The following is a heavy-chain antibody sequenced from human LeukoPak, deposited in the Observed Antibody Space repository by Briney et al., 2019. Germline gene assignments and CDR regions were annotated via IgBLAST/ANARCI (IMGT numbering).Heavy chain of an antibody. Sequence: ASVKVSCKASGGTFSSYAIIWVRQAPGQGLEWMGRIIPILGIANYAQKFQGRVTITADKSTSTAYVELSSLRSEDTAVYYCARDYSLGIAVATSDYWGQGTLVTVSS. D-gene: IGHD6-19*01. CDR3: ARDYSLGIAVATSDY. V-gene: IGHV1-69*04. CDR2: IIPILGIA. J-gene: IGHJ4*02. CDR1: GGTFSSYA.